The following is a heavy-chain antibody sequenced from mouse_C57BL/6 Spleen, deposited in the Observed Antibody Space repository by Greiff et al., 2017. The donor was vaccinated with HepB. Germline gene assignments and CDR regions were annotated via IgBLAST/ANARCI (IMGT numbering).Heavy chain of an antibody. CDR1: GYTFTSYW. CDR2: INPSNGGT. V-gene: IGHV1-53*01. CDR3: ARRGIYDDYYVDFAY. J-gene: IGHJ3*01. D-gene: IGHD2-4*01. Sequence: VQLQQSGTELVKPGASVKLSCKASGYTFTSYWMHWVKQRPGQGLEWIGNINPSNGGTNYNEKFKSKATLTVDKSSSTAYMQLSSLTSEDSAVYYFARRGIYDDYYVDFAYWGQGTLVTVSA.